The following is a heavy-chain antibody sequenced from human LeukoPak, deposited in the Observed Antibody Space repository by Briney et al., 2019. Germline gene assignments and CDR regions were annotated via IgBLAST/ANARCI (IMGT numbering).Heavy chain of an antibody. J-gene: IGHJ4*02. CDR1: GGTFSSYA. V-gene: IGHV1-69*05. D-gene: IGHD6-19*01. Sequence: SVKVSCKASGGTFSSYAISWVRQAPGQGLECMGGIIPIFGTANYAQKFQGRVTITTDESTSTAYMELSSLRSEDTAVYYCARDGALYSSGWETLTPLLHWGRGTLVTVSS. CDR3: ARDGALYSSGWETLTPLLH. CDR2: IIPIFGTA.